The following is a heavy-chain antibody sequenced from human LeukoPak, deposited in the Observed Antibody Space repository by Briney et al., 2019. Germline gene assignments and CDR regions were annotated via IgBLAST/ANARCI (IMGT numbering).Heavy chain of an antibody. CDR2: TRNKARGYTP. CDR1: GVTLSDHY. J-gene: IGHJ3*02. D-gene: IGHD3-22*01. CDR3: ARDGAEGDNSAFDI. V-gene: IGHV3-72*01. Sequence: GGSLRLSCAASGVTLSDHYMDWVRQAPGKGLEWVGRTRNKARGYTPEYAASVKGRFTISRDDSETLVYLQMNSLRTEDTAVYFCARDGAEGDNSAFDIWGHGTVVTVSS.